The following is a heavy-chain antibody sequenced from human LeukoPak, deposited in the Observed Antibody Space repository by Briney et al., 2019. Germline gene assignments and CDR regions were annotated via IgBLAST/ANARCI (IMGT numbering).Heavy chain of an antibody. CDR2: IKQDGSEK. Sequence: GGSLRLSCAASGFTFSSYAMSWVRQAPGKGLEWVANIKQDGSEKYYGDSVKGRFTISRDNAKNSLYLQMNSLRAEDTAVYYCARIGSYLDAVDIWGQGTMVTVSS. J-gene: IGHJ3*02. D-gene: IGHD1-26*01. CDR3: ARIGSYLDAVDI. V-gene: IGHV3-7*01. CDR1: GFTFSSYA.